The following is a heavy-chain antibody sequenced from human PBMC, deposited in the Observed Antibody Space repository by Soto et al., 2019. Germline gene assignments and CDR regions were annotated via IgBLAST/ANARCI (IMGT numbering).Heavy chain of an antibody. V-gene: IGHV1-69*13. CDR1: GGTFSSYA. Sequence: SVKVSCXASGGTFSSYAISWVRQAPGQGLEWMGGIIPIFGTANYAQKFQGRVTITADESTSTAYMELSSLRSEDTAVYYCARKEYYYDSSGYLESPGYYYYGMDVWGQGTTVTVSS. CDR2: IIPIFGTA. D-gene: IGHD3-22*01. J-gene: IGHJ6*02. CDR3: ARKEYYYDSSGYLESPGYYYYGMDV.